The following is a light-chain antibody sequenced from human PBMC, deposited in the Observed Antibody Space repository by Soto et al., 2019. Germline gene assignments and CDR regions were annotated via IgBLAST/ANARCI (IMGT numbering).Light chain of an antibody. CDR1: QSISTY. CDR3: QQSYSSPNT. J-gene: IGKJ2*01. CDR2: AAS. Sequence: DIQMTQSPSSLSASVGDRVTISCRASQSISTYLNWYRQKPGKAPELLIYAASSLESGVPSRFSGSGSGTDFTLTISTLQPEDFSSYYCQQSYSSPNTFGQGTKLEI. V-gene: IGKV1-39*01.